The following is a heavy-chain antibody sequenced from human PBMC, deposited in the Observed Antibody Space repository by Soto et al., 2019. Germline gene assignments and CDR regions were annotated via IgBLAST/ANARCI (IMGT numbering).Heavy chain of an antibody. V-gene: IGHV3-23*01. CDR1: GFTFSNYA. CDR3: AKDPDIVVVPAAPRGFDY. Sequence: DVQLLESGGGLAQPGGSLRLSCEASGFTFSNYAMTWVRQAPGKGLEWVSAISGSGGSTYYADSVKGRFTISRDNSKNTLYLQMNSLRAEDTAVYYCAKDPDIVVVPAAPRGFDYWGQGTLVTVSS. D-gene: IGHD2-2*01. CDR2: ISGSGGST. J-gene: IGHJ4*02.